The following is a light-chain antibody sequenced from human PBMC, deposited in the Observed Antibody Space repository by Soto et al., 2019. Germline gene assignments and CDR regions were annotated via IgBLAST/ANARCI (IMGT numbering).Light chain of an antibody. Sequence: EIVLTQSPGTLSLSPGERATLSCRASQSVTIGYLAWFQQKPGQAPRLLIYGARTRATGVPDRFSASGSGTDFTLTISSLEPEDSAVYYCQQRHMWPITFGQGTRLEI. CDR3: QQRHMWPIT. CDR1: QSVTIGY. J-gene: IGKJ5*01. V-gene: IGKV3D-20*02. CDR2: GAR.